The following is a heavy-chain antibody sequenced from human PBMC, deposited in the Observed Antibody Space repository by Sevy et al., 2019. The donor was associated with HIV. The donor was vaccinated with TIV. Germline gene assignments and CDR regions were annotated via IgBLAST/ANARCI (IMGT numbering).Heavy chain of an antibody. CDR2: IYYSGST. CDR1: GGSISSSSYY. V-gene: IGHV4-39*01. Sequence: SETLSLTCTVSGGSISSSSYYWGWIRQPPGKGLEWIGSIYYSGSTYYNPSLKSRVTISVDTSKNQFSLKRSSVTAADTAVYYCARQSLIVGATNDYYYYYMDVWVKGTTVTVSS. J-gene: IGHJ6*03. CDR3: ARQSLIVGATNDYYYYYMDV. D-gene: IGHD1-26*01.